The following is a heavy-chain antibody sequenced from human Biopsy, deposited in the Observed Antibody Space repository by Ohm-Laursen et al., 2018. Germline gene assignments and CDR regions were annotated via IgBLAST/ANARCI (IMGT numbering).Heavy chain of an antibody. CDR1: GYTFTGQY. CDR3: AKGQDLRGGAEYFQH. Sequence: GASVKVSCKASGYTFTGQYLHWVRQVPGQGLEWMGWINPHSGTTKFAQDFQGRVTMTMDTSITTAYMELRRLRSDDPAVYYCAKGQDLRGGAEYFQHWGQGALVTVSS. CDR2: INPHSGTT. J-gene: IGHJ1*01. V-gene: IGHV1-2*02. D-gene: IGHD2-15*01.